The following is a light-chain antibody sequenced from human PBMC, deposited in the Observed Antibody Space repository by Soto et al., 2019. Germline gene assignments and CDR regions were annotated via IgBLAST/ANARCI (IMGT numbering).Light chain of an antibody. V-gene: IGLV1-44*01. CDR3: AVWDDSLNGSV. CDR2: SNN. Sequence: QSVLTQPPSASGTPGQRVIISCSGSSSNIGSNTVNWYQQLPGAAPKLLIQSNNQRPSGVPDRFSGSQSGTSASLAISGLQSEDEADYYCAVWDDSLNGSVFGTGTKLTVL. J-gene: IGLJ1*01. CDR1: SSNIGSNT.